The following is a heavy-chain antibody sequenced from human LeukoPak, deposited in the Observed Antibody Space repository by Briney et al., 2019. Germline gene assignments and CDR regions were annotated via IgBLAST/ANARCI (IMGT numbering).Heavy chain of an antibody. CDR1: GYRFNTYW. Sequence: GESLKISCKGSGYRFNTYWIAWVRQMPGKGLEWMGIIYPGDSDPRYRPSFQGQVNISADKSISTAYLQWNSLKASDTAMYYCAIPYYGDYFDYWGQGTLVTVSS. V-gene: IGHV5-51*01. J-gene: IGHJ4*02. CDR3: AIPYYGDYFDY. D-gene: IGHD4-17*01. CDR2: IYPGDSDP.